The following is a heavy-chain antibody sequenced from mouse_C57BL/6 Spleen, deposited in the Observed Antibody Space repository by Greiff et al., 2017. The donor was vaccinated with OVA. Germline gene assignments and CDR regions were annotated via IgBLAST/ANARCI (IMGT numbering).Heavy chain of an antibody. D-gene: IGHD2-4*01. CDR2: INPSSGYS. V-gene: IGHV1-4*01. CDR1: GYTFTSYT. Sequence: QVQLKESGAELVRPGASVTMSCKASGYTFTSYTMHWVKQRPGQGLEWIGYINPSSGYSKYNQKFKDKATLTADKSSSTAYMHLSSLTYEDSAVYYGADGGDDYDAWMDYWGQGTSVTVSS. CDR3: ADGGDDYDAWMDY. J-gene: IGHJ4*01.